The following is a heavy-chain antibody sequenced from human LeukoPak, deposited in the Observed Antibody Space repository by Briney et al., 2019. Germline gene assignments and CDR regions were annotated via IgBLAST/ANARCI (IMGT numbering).Heavy chain of an antibody. D-gene: IGHD4-17*01. CDR3: ARDSGNYGDPYYFDY. Sequence: GGSLRLSCAASGFTFSSFGMNWVRQAPGKGLEWVSSISSRSSYIYYADSVKGRFTISRDNAKNSLYLRTNSLRAEDTAVYYCARDSGNYGDPYYFDYWGQGTLVTVSS. J-gene: IGHJ4*02. CDR2: ISSRSSYI. V-gene: IGHV3-21*01. CDR1: GFTFSSFG.